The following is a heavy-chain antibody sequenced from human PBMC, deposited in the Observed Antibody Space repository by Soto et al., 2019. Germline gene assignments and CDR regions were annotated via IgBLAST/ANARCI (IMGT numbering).Heavy chain of an antibody. CDR3: ARGEWWSGYYFYFDY. J-gene: IGHJ4*02. D-gene: IGHD3-3*01. CDR2: INHSGST. CDR1: GGSFSGYY. Sequence: SETLSLTCAVYGGSFSGYYWSWIRQPPGKGLEWIGEINHSGSTNYNPSLKSRVTISVDTSKNQFYLKLSSVTAADTAVYYCARGEWWSGYYFYFDYWGQGTLVTVSS. V-gene: IGHV4-34*01.